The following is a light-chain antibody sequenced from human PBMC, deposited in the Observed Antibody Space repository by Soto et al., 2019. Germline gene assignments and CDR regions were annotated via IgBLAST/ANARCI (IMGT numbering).Light chain of an antibody. J-gene: IGLJ1*01. CDR1: TSDVGGYNY. Sequence: QSALTQPASVSGSPGQSITISCTGTTSDVGGYNYVSWYQQHPGKAPKFMIYEVSNRPSGVSNRFSGSKSGNMASLTISGLQAEDEADYYCSSYTSSSTYVFGTGTKLTVL. CDR2: EVS. V-gene: IGLV2-14*01. CDR3: SSYTSSSTYV.